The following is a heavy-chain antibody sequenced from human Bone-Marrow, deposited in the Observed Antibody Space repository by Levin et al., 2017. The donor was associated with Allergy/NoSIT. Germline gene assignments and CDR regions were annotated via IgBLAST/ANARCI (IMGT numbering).Heavy chain of an antibody. V-gene: IGHV3-30*04. J-gene: IGHJ4*02. CDR2: ISYDGSNK. D-gene: IGHD5-24*01. Sequence: GESLKISCAASGFTFSSYAMHWVRQAPGKGLEWVAVISYDGSNKYYADSVKGRFTISRDNSKNTLYLQMNSLRAEDTAVYYCAREVSGRRRSRDQGGYWGQGTLVTVSS. CDR1: GFTFSSYA. CDR3: AREVSGRRRSRDQGGY.